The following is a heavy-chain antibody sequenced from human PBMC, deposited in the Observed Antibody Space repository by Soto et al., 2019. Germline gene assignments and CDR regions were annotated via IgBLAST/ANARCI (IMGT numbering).Heavy chain of an antibody. D-gene: IGHD6-19*01. V-gene: IGHV3-23*01. CDR1: GFTFSNFA. Sequence: GGSLRLSCAASGFTFSNFAMIWVRQAPGKGLEWVSVISGSASHTFYADSVKGRFTISRDNSKNTLYLQMNSLRAEDAAVYYCAKATYSSGWRYYFDYWGQGTLVTVSS. CDR3: AKATYSSGWRYYFDY. J-gene: IGHJ4*02. CDR2: ISGSASHT.